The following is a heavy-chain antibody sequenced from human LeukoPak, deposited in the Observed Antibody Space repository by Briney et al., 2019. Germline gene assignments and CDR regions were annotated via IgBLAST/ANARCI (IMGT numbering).Heavy chain of an antibody. CDR1: GGSISSYY. Sequence: PSETLSLTCTVSGGSISSYYWSWIRQPPGKGLGWIGYIYNSGSTNHNPSLKSRVTISLDTSKNQFSLKLSSVTAADTAVYYCARAPTTVVTPYYFDYWGQGTLVTVSS. V-gene: IGHV4-59*01. CDR3: ARAPTTVVTPYYFDY. J-gene: IGHJ4*02. D-gene: IGHD4-23*01. CDR2: IYNSGST.